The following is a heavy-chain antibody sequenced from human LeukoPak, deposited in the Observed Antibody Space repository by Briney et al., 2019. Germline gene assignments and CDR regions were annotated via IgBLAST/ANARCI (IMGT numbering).Heavy chain of an antibody. D-gene: IGHD4-11*01. J-gene: IGHJ5*02. Sequence: GASVKVSCKASGYTFTSYDINWVRQATGQGLEWLGWMNPNSGNTGYAQKFQGRVTMTRNTSISTAYMELNSLRSEDTAVYYCARGSEVDYSNYQTRVGFDPWGQGTLVTVSS. CDR1: GYTFTSYD. V-gene: IGHV1-8*01. CDR2: MNPNSGNT. CDR3: ARGSEVDYSNYQTRVGFDP.